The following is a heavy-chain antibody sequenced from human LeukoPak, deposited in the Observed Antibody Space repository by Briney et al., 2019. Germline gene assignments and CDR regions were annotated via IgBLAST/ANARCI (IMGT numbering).Heavy chain of an antibody. Sequence: GRSLRLSCAASGFTFSSYWMSWVRQAPGRGLEWVVNIKQGGSEKYYVDSVKGRFTISRDNAKNSLYLQMNSLRAEDTAVYYCARDVIGLLDYWGQGTLVTVSS. CDR2: IKQGGSEK. J-gene: IGHJ4*02. CDR3: ARDVIGLLDY. D-gene: IGHD1-26*01. V-gene: IGHV3-7*03. CDR1: GFTFSSYW.